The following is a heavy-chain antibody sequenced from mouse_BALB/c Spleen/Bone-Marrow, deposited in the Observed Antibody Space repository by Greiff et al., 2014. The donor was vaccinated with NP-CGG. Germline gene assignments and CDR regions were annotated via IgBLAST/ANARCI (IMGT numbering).Heavy chain of an antibody. D-gene: IGHD2-4*01. CDR1: GYSFTGYT. J-gene: IGHJ2*01. V-gene: IGHV1-18*01. CDR2: INPYNGGT. CDR3: ARGPPLYYDYGFDY. Sequence: VQLQQSGPELVKPGASMKISCKASGYSFTGYTMNWVKQSHGKNLEWIGLINPYNGGTRYNQKFRGKATLTVDKSSSTAYMELLSLTSVDSAVYYCARGPPLYYDYGFDYWGQGTTLTVSS.